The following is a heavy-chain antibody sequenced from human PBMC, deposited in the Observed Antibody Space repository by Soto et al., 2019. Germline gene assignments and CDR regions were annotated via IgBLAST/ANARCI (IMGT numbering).Heavy chain of an antibody. D-gene: IGHD5-18*01. CDR2: IYWNDDK. Sequence: QITLKESGPTLVKSTQTLTLTCSFSGFSLRNGGVGVGWIRQPPGKALECVALIYWNDDKRYSPFLKNRLTLIKDTFKDQVVLTMTNVDPVDTATYYCAHKLDTVDWCGPWGQGTLVTVSS. V-gene: IGHV2-5*01. J-gene: IGHJ5*02. CDR3: AHKLDTVDWCGP. CDR1: GFSLRNGGVG.